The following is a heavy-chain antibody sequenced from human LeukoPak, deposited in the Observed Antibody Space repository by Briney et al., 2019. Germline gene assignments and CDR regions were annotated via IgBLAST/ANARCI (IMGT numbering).Heavy chain of an antibody. V-gene: IGHV3-21*01. Sequence: PGGSLRLSCAASGFTFSSYSMNWVRQAPGKGLEWVSSISSSSSYIYYADSVKGRFTISRDNAKNSLYLQMNSLRAEDTAVYYCARDQGFWSGYDLFGGQGTLVTVSS. CDR2: ISSSSSYI. D-gene: IGHD3-3*01. CDR1: GFTFSSYS. J-gene: IGHJ4*02. CDR3: ARDQGFWSGYDLF.